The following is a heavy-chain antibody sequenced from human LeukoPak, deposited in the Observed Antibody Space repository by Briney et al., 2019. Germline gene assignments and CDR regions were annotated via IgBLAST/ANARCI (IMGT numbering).Heavy chain of an antibody. V-gene: IGHV1-46*01. CDR1: GYRFSSYY. D-gene: IGHD3-22*01. CDR2: INPSGGST. Sequence: GASVKVSCKASGYRFSSYYMIWVRQAPGQGLEWMGIINPSGGSTYYAQKFQGRVTMTRDMSTSTVYMELSSLRSEDTALYYCATGSHVRVYDSNPYYGHYWGQGTLVTVSS. CDR3: ATGSHVRVYDSNPYYGHY. J-gene: IGHJ4*02.